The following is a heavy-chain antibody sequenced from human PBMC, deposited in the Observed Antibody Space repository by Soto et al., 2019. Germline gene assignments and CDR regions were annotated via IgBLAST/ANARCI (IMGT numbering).Heavy chain of an antibody. D-gene: IGHD6-19*01. CDR2: VSGTGGST. Sequence: PGGSLRLSCAASGFTFSSYAMTWVRQAPGQGLEWVSAVSGTGGSTYYADSVKGRFTISRHNSKNTLSLQMNSLRAEDTAVYYCAKYTSGWFNDAFDIWGHGTKVTVS. V-gene: IGHV3-23*01. J-gene: IGHJ3*02. CDR1: GFTFSSYA. CDR3: AKYTSGWFNDAFDI.